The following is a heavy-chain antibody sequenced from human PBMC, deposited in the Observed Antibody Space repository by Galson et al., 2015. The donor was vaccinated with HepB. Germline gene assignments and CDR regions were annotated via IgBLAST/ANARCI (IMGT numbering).Heavy chain of an antibody. CDR1: GFSFTRYA. Sequence: SLRLSCAASGFSFTRYAMTWVRQAPGKGLEWVSSITSSGGNSYYTDSVKGRFTVSRDNSKNTLLLQLNSLSAEDTAMYFCAKDGIMVANNPYHFHYWGQGTLVTVPS. V-gene: IGHV3-23*01. D-gene: IGHD2-15*01. CDR3: AKDGIMVANNPYHFHY. J-gene: IGHJ4*02. CDR2: ITSSGGNS.